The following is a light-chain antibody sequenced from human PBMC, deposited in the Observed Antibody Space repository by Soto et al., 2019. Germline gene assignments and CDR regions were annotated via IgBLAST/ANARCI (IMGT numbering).Light chain of an antibody. V-gene: IGLV2-11*01. J-gene: IGLJ1*01. Sequence: QSVLTQPHSVSGSPGQSVTISCTGTSSDVGGYKYVSWYQHHPGKAPKLIIYDVTERPSGVPDRFSGSRSGNTASLTISGLKAEDEADYYCCSYTGSYSYVFGIGTQLTVL. CDR1: SSDVGGYKY. CDR2: DVT. CDR3: CSYTGSYSYV.